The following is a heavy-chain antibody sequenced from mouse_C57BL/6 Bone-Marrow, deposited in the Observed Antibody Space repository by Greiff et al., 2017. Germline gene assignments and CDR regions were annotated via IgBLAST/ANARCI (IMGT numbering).Heavy chain of an antibody. CDR1: GYTFTSYW. Sequence: VQLQQPGAELVMPGASVKLSCKASGYTFTSYWMHWVTQRPGQGLEWIGEIDPSDSYTNYNQKFKGKSTLTVDKSSSTAYMQLSSLTSEDSAVYYCALYDYDEAWFAYWGQGTLVTVSA. J-gene: IGHJ3*01. V-gene: IGHV1-69*01. CDR2: IDPSDSYT. D-gene: IGHD2-4*01. CDR3: ALYDYDEAWFAY.